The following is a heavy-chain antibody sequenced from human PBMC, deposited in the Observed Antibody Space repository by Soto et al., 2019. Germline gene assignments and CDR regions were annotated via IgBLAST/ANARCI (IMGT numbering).Heavy chain of an antibody. V-gene: IGHV1-24*01. Sequence: GASVKVSCTVSGYTLSEVSIHWVRQTPGKGLEWMGGFDPENDETSYAQKFQGRVTLTEDTSTDTAYLELSSLRSEDTAIYYCAIAAYCSGATCYSGYNWFDPWGQGTQVTVSS. J-gene: IGHJ5*02. CDR3: AIAAYCSGATCYSGYNWFDP. CDR2: FDPENDET. CDR1: GYTLSEVS. D-gene: IGHD2-2*01.